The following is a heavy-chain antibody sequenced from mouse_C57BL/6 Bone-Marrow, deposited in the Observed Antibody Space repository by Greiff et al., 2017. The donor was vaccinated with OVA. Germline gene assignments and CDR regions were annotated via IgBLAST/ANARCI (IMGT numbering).Heavy chain of an antibody. Sequence: VQLQQSGTELVKPGASVKLSCKASGYTFTSYWMPWVKQRPGQGLEWIGNINPSNGGTNYNEKFKSKATLTVDKSSSTAYMQLSSLTSEDSAVYYCARSLDSSEYFDYWGQGTTLTVSS. CDR3: ARSLDSSEYFDY. D-gene: IGHD3-2*02. CDR2: INPSNGGT. CDR1: GYTFTSYW. J-gene: IGHJ2*01. V-gene: IGHV1-53*01.